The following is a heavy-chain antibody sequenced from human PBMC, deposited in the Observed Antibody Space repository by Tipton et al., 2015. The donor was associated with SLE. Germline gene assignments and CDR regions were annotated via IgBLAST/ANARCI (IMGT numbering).Heavy chain of an antibody. V-gene: IGHV3-7*03. CDR2: IKQDASDK. CDR1: GFSFSSYC. Sequence: SLRLSCGASGFSFSSYCMNWVRQAPGKGLEWVANIKQDASDKHYMDSVKGRFTISRDNSKNTLYLQMNSLRAEDTAVYYCARRNSESGAFDMWGQGTLVTVSS. J-gene: IGHJ3*02. D-gene: IGHD3-10*01. CDR3: ARRNSESGAFDM.